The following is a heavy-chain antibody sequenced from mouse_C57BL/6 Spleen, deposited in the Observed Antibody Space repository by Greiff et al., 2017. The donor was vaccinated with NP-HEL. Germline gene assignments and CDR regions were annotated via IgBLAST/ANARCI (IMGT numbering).Heavy chain of an antibody. CDR3: ARDGIYYYGSSYDY. J-gene: IGHJ2*01. CDR2: INPNNGGT. D-gene: IGHD1-1*01. Sequence: EVQLQQSGPELVKPGASVKISCKASGYTFTDYYMNWVKQSHGKSLEWIGDINPNNGGTSYNQKFKGKATLTVDKSSSTAYMELRSLTSEDSAVYYCARDGIYYYGSSYDYWGQGTTLTVSS. V-gene: IGHV1-26*01. CDR1: GYTFTDYY.